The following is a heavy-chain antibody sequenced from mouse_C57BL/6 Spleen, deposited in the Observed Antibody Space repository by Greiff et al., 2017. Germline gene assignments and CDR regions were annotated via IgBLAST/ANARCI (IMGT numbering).Heavy chain of an antibody. CDR3: ARWGITTVVARNFDY. J-gene: IGHJ2*01. Sequence: LVESGAELARPGASVKLSCKASGYTFTSYGISWVKQRTGQGLEWIGEIYPRSGNTYYNEKFKGKATLTADKSSSTAYMELRSLTSEDSAVYFCARWGITTVVARNFDYWGQGTTLTVSS. CDR2: IYPRSGNT. D-gene: IGHD1-1*01. V-gene: IGHV1-81*01. CDR1: GYTFTSYG.